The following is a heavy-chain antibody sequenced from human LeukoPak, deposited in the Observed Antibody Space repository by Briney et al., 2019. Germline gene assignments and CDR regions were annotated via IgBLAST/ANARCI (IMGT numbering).Heavy chain of an antibody. D-gene: IGHD2-15*01. J-gene: IGHJ4*02. CDR2: ISGSGDTT. V-gene: IGHV3-23*01. Sequence: PGGSLRLSCAASGFTFSRYAMSWVRQAPGKGLEWVSAISGSGDTTYYADSVKGRFTISRDNSKNTLYLQMNSLRAEDTAVYYCASSVDDYGDYWGQGTLVTVSS. CDR3: ASSVDDYGDY. CDR1: GFTFSRYA.